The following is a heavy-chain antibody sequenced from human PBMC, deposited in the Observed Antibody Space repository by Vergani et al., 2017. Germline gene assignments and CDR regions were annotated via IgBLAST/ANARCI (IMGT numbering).Heavy chain of an antibody. Sequence: QVQLVESGGGVVQPGRSLRLSCAASGFTFSSYGMHWVRQAPGKGLEWVAVIWYDGSNKYYADSVKGRFTISRDNSKSTLYLQMNSLRAEDTAVYYCARVRRSSIAALLIGWFDPWGQGTLVTVSS. V-gene: IGHV3-33*01. CDR1: GFTFSSYG. J-gene: IGHJ5*02. CDR3: ARVRRSSIAALLIGWFDP. CDR2: IWYDGSNK. D-gene: IGHD6-6*01.